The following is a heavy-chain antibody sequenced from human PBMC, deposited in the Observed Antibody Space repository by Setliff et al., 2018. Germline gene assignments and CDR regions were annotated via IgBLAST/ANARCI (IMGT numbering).Heavy chain of an antibody. J-gene: IGHJ3*02. D-gene: IGHD3-3*01. Sequence: GGSRRLSCAASGFPSSSYWMSWVRQAPGKGREWVANIKQDGSEKYYVDSVKGRFTISRDSAKNALYLQMNSRRAEDPAVYYCARHNRVWSGESAFDIWGQGTMVTVSS. CDR1: GFPSSSYW. V-gene: IGHV3-7*01. CDR3: ARHNRVWSGESAFDI. CDR2: IKQDGSEK.